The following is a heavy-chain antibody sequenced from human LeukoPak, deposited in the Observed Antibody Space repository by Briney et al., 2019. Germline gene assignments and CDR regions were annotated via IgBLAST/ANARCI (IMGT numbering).Heavy chain of an antibody. V-gene: IGHV1-2*02. CDR1: GYTFTGYY. D-gene: IGHD3-9*01. J-gene: IGHJ5*02. Sequence: ASVKVSCKVSGYTFTGYYMHWVRQAPVHGLVWMRWINPNSGGTNYAQKFQGGVSTTRDTSTSSASTGLRRGRSDDTPVYYCARNYPPQVPTDWLDPLRWFDPWGQGTLVTVSS. CDR2: INPNSGGT. CDR3: ARNYPPQVPTDWLDPLRWFDP.